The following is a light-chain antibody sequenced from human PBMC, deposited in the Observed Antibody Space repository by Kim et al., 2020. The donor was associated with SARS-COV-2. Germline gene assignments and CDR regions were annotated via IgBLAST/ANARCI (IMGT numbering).Light chain of an antibody. Sequence: SPGDRATLSCRASRSVSVDYLAWYQQKPGQAPRLVIYGASTRATGIPDRFSGSGSGTDFTLTINRLEPEDFAVYYCQQYAGSPLYSFGQGTKLEI. CDR2: GAS. V-gene: IGKV3-20*01. J-gene: IGKJ2*03. CDR3: QQYAGSPLYS. CDR1: RSVSVDY.